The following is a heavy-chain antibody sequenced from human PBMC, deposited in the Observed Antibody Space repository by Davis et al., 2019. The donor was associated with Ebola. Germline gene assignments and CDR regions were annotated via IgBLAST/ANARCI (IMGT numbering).Heavy chain of an antibody. V-gene: IGHV3-23*01. CDR3: AKDRDDILTGYPAGGIDP. J-gene: IGHJ5*02. CDR1: GFTFSSYA. D-gene: IGHD3-9*01. CDR2: ISGSGGST. Sequence: PGGSLRLSCAASGFTFSSYAMSWVRQAPGKGLEWVSAISGSGGSTYYADSVKGRFTISRDNSKNTLYLQMNSLRAEDTAVYYCAKDRDDILTGYPAGGIDPWGQGTLVTVSS.